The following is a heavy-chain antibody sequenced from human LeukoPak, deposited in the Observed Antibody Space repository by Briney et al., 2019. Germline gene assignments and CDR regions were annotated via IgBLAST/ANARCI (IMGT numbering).Heavy chain of an antibody. J-gene: IGHJ4*02. CDR1: GGSISSSY. CDR2: ISSGGGA. CDR3: ARDRHAGPCSGSRCYPYYFDS. D-gene: IGHD2-15*01. V-gene: IGHV4-59*01. Sequence: SETLSLTCSVSGGSISSSYWSWIRQSPGEQLERIAYISSGGGATYNPSLRGRVITSRDTSKNQVSLNLTSVTAADTAVYFCARDRHAGPCSGSRCYPYYFDSWGQGTLVTVSS.